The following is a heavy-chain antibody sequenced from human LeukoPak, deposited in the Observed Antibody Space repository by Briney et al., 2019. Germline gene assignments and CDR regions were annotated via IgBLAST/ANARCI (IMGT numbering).Heavy chain of an antibody. CDR3: AREGSSGWYIRKYFDY. V-gene: IGHV4-4*08. CDR1: GGSISSYY. D-gene: IGHD6-19*01. Sequence: PSETLSLTCTVSGGSISSYYWSWIRQPPGKGLEWIGRIYTSGSTNYNPSLKSRVTISVDTSKNQFSLKLSSVTAADTAVYYCAREGSSGWYIRKYFDYWGQGTLVTVSS. CDR2: IYTSGST. J-gene: IGHJ4*02.